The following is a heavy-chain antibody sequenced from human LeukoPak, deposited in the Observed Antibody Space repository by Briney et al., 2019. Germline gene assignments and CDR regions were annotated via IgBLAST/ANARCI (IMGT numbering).Heavy chain of an antibody. CDR3: ASGPWGITVTTPNWFDP. D-gene: IGHD4-11*01. Sequence: GGSLRLSCAASGFTFSSYSMNWVRQAPGKGLECVSYISSSGSSIYYADSVKGRFTISRDNAKNSLYLQMNGLRAEDTAVYYCASGPWGITVTTPNWFDPWGQGTLVTVSS. V-gene: IGHV3-48*01. J-gene: IGHJ5*02. CDR2: ISSSGSSI. CDR1: GFTFSSYS.